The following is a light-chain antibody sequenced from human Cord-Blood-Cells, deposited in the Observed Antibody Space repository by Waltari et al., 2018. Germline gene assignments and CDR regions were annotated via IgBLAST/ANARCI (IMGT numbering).Light chain of an antibody. J-gene: IGKJ4*01. V-gene: IGKV1-9*01. CDR1: QGISSY. Sequence: IQLTQSPSSLSASVGDRVTIPCRASQGISSYLAWYQQKPGKAPKLLIYAASTLQSGVPSRFSGSGSGTDFTLTISSVQPEDVGTYYCQQLNSYPLTFGGGTKVEIK. CDR3: QQLNSYPLT. CDR2: AAS.